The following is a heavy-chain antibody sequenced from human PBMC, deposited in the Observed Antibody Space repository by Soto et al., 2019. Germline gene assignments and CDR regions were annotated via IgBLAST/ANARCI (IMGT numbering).Heavy chain of an antibody. Sequence: EVQLLGSGGGLVQPGGSLRLYCAASGFTFSTYAMSWVRQGPGKGLEWVSAISGSGGGTYYADSVNGRFTISRDNSIKTLYLQMNSLRTEDTAVYYCAHPRGYGVFDAYDIWGQGAMVTVSS. V-gene: IGHV3-23*01. CDR2: ISGSGGGT. D-gene: IGHD4-17*01. CDR3: AHPRGYGVFDAYDI. CDR1: GFTFSTYA. J-gene: IGHJ3*02.